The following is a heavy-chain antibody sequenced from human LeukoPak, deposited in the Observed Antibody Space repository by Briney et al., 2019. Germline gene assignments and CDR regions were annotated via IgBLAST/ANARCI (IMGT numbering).Heavy chain of an antibody. CDR2: IIPILGIA. V-gene: IGHV1-69*04. Sequence: SVKASCKASGGTFSTYAISWVRQAPGQPLEWMGRIIPILGIANYAQKFQGRVTITADKSTSTAYMELSSLRSEDTAVYYCASLRWQEVDGMEVWGQGTTVTV. CDR1: GGTFSTYA. J-gene: IGHJ6*02. D-gene: IGHD4-23*01. CDR3: ASLRWQEVDGMEV.